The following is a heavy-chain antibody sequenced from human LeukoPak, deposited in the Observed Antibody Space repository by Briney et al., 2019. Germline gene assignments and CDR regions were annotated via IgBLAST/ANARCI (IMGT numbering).Heavy chain of an antibody. D-gene: IGHD5-12*01. Sequence: GRSLRLSCAASGFTFTYYAMHWVRQAPGKGLEWVSVVSNDGSNQDYTDSVKGRFIISRDDSKSTVYLQMNSLRAEDTAVYYCARGKYGGYFIDYWGQGTLVTVSS. CDR3: ARGKYGGYFIDY. CDR2: VSNDGSNQ. CDR1: GFTFTYYA. J-gene: IGHJ4*02. V-gene: IGHV3-30-3*01.